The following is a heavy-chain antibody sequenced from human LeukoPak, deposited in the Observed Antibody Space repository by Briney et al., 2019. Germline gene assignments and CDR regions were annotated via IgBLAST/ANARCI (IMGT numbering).Heavy chain of an antibody. V-gene: IGHV1-69*04. Sequence: SVKVSCKASGGTFSSYAISWVRQAPGQGLEWMGRIIPILGIANYAQKFQGRVTITADKSTSTAYMELSSLRSEDTAVYYCARGRAVAAYWFDPWGQGTLVTVSS. CDR1: GGTFSSYA. D-gene: IGHD6-19*01. CDR3: ARGRAVAAYWFDP. CDR2: IIPILGIA. J-gene: IGHJ5*02.